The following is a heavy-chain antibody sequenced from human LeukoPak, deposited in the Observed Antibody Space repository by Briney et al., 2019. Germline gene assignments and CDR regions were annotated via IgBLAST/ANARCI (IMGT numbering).Heavy chain of an antibody. Sequence: PSETLSLTCAVYGGSFSGYYWSWIRQPPGKRLEWIGEINHSGSTNYNPSLKSRVTISVDASKNQFSLKLSSVTATDTAVYYCARGSRYQRLYYYYYYGMDVWGQGTTVTVSS. V-gene: IGHV4-34*01. CDR2: INHSGST. CDR3: ARGSRYQRLYYYYYYGMDV. J-gene: IGHJ6*02. D-gene: IGHD2-2*02. CDR1: GGSFSGYY.